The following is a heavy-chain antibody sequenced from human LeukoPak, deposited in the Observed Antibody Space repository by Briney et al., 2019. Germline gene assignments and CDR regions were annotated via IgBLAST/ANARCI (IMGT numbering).Heavy chain of an antibody. D-gene: IGHD5-24*01. Sequence: GGSLRLSCAGSGFGMSGNAMSWVRQAPGKGLEWVSAIEGAVEKTHYADSVKGRFTISRDKSMNTLYLQMNSLRAEDTAIYFCAKDIWRWAFDIWGQGTMVTVSS. J-gene: IGHJ3*02. CDR1: GFGMSGNA. CDR2: IEGAVEKT. CDR3: AKDIWRWAFDI. V-gene: IGHV3-23*01.